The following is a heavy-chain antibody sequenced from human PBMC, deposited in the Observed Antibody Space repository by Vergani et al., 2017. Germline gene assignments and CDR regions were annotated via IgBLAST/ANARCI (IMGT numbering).Heavy chain of an antibody. CDR3: AKVAIITMIVVVKNWYFDL. CDR2: ISGSGGST. V-gene: IGHV3-23*04. J-gene: IGHJ2*01. CDR1: GFTFSSYA. Sequence: EVQLVESGGGLVQPGGSLRLSCAASGFTFSSYAMSWVRQAPGKGLEWVSAISGSGGSTYYADSVKGRFTISRDNSKNTLYLQMNSLRAEDTAVYYCAKVAIITMIVVVKNWYFDLWGRGTLVTVSS. D-gene: IGHD3-22*01.